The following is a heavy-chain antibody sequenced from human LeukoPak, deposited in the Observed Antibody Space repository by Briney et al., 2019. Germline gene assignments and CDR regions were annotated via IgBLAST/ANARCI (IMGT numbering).Heavy chain of an antibody. J-gene: IGHJ4*02. V-gene: IGHV4-39*07. Sequence: KASETLSLTCTVSGDSISSSSSYWGWIRQPPGEGLEWIGEIYHSGSTNYNPSLKSRVTISVDKSKNQFSLKLSSVTAADTAVYYCARAPLLDYYDASGIDYWGQGTLVTVSS. CDR1: GDSISSSSSY. CDR2: IYHSGST. D-gene: IGHD3-22*01. CDR3: ARAPLLDYYDASGIDY.